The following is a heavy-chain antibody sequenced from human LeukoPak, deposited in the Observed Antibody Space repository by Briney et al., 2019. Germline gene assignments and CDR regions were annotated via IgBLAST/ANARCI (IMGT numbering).Heavy chain of an antibody. Sequence: SETLSLTCAVYGGSFSGYYWSWIRQPPGKGLEWIGEINHSGSTNYNPSLKSRVTISVDTSKNQFSLKLSSVTAADTAVYYCARDPSGSYPLYYWGQGTLVTVSS. CDR2: INHSGST. CDR1: GGSFSGYY. CDR3: ARDPSGSYPLYY. D-gene: IGHD1-26*01. V-gene: IGHV4-34*01. J-gene: IGHJ4*02.